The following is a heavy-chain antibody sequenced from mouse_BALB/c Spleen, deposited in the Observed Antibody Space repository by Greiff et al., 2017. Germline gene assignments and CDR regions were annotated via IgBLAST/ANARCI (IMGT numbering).Heavy chain of an antibody. D-gene: IGHD2-1*01. CDR1: GFNIKDTY. J-gene: IGHJ1*01. V-gene: IGHV14-3*02. CDR2: IDPANGNT. CDR3: ALIYYGNYDWYFDV. Sequence: EVKLMESGAELVKPGASVKLSCTASGFNIKDTYMHWVKQRPEQGLEWIGRIDPANGNTKYDPKFQGKATITADTSSNTAYLQLSSLTSEDTAVYYCALIYYGNYDWYFDVWGAGTTVTVSS.